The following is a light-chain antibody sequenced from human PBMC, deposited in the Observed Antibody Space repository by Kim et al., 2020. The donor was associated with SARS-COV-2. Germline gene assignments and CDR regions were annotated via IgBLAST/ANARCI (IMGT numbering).Light chain of an antibody. CDR2: AAS. Sequence: SEFVGDRVTITCPPSQGIHSYLNWYQQKPGKAPNLLISAASPLQSGAPARFSGSGTGTDFTLTICSLQPEDFATYYCQQGYRTPYAFGQGTKLEI. J-gene: IGKJ2*01. CDR1: QGIHSY. CDR3: QQGYRTPYA. V-gene: IGKV1-39*01.